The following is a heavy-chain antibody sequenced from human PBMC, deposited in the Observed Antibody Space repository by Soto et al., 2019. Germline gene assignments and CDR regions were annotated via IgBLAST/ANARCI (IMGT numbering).Heavy chain of an antibody. J-gene: IGHJ4*02. Sequence: PGGSLRLSCVASGFIFRSYAMHWVRQAPGKGLEWVSAISGSGGSTYYADSVKGRFTISRDNSKNTLYLQMNSLRAEDTAVYYCARDPPPPDYWGQGTLVTVSS. CDR3: ARDPPPPDY. CDR2: ISGSGGST. CDR1: GFIFRSYA. V-gene: IGHV3-23*01.